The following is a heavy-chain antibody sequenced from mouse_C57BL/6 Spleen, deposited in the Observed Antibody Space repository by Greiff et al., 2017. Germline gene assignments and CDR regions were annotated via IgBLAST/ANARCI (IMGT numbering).Heavy chain of an antibody. D-gene: IGHD1-1*01. CDR1: GYTFTDYE. Sequence: VQGVESGAELVRPGASVTLSCKASGYTFTDYEMHWVKQTPVHGLEWIGAIDPETGGTAYNQKFKGKAILTADKSSSTAYMELRSLTSEDSAVYYCTRSRDYGSSFSFDYWGQGTTLTVSS. CDR2: IDPETGGT. J-gene: IGHJ2*01. CDR3: TRSRDYGSSFSFDY. V-gene: IGHV1-15*01.